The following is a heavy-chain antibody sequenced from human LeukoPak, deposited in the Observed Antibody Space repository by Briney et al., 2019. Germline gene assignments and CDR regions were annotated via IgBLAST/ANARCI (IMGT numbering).Heavy chain of an antibody. Sequence: SGGSLRLSCAASGFTFSSYSMNWVRQAPGKGLEWVSSISSSSNYIYYADSVKGRFTISRDNAKNSLYLQMNSLRAEDTAVYYCAKDWGYYDSSGYPVWGQGTLVTVSS. V-gene: IGHV3-21*01. CDR1: GFTFSSYS. CDR2: ISSSSNYI. J-gene: IGHJ4*02. D-gene: IGHD3-22*01. CDR3: AKDWGYYDSSGYPV.